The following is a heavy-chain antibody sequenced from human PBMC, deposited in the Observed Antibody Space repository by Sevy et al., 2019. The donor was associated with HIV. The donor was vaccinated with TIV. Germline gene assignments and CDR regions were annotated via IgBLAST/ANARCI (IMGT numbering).Heavy chain of an antibody. Sequence: GGSLRLSCAASGFTFSYYDMNWVRHAPGKGLEWVSSISSAGSYIKYGDSVKGRFTISRDNAKNSLYLQMNSLRAKDTAVYFCARNLDYYDTSAFYSWGQGTPVTVSS. V-gene: IGHV3-21*01. CDR2: ISSAGSYI. CDR3: ARNLDYYDTSAFYS. J-gene: IGHJ5*01. D-gene: IGHD3-22*01. CDR1: GFTFSYYD.